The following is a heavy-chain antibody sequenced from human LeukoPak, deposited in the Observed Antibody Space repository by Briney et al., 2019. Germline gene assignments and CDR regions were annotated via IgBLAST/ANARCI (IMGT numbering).Heavy chain of an antibody. CDR3: ARGFLGDYFGSGSYYVFDY. V-gene: IGHV4-4*07. Sequence: PSETLSLTCTVSGGSISSYYWSWIRQPAGKGPEWIGRFYTSGSTKYNPSLKSRVTMSEDTSKNQFSLKLSSVTAADTAVYYCARGFLGDYFGSGSYYVFDYWGQGTLVTVSS. J-gene: IGHJ4*02. D-gene: IGHD3-10*01. CDR2: FYTSGST. CDR1: GGSISSYY.